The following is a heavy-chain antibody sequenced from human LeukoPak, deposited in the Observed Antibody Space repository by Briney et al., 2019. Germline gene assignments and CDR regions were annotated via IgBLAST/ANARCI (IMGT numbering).Heavy chain of an antibody. Sequence: GESLKISCKGSGYSFTSYWIGWVRQMPGKGLEWMRIIYPGDSDTRYSPSFQGQVTISADKSISTAYLQWSSLKASDTAMYYCARRGSVSNNWFDPWGQGTLVTVSS. CDR1: GYSFTSYW. CDR2: IYPGDSDT. CDR3: ARRGSVSNNWFDP. J-gene: IGHJ5*02. V-gene: IGHV5-51*01.